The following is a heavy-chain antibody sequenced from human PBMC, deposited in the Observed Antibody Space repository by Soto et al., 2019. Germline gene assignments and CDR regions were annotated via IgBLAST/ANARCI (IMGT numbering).Heavy chain of an antibody. D-gene: IGHD2-2*01. V-gene: IGHV1-8*02. CDR3: GRGPSPREPAGGTPYYYAIDV. J-gene: IGHJ6*02. CDR2: MNPINCAT. CDR1: GYDFTAYD. Sequence: ASVNVSCKASGYDFTAYDINWVRPASGQGLEWMGWMNPINCATVSARRFQGRVSMTRNTATATAYLELTSLRSDDSAVYFCGRGPSPREPAGGTPYYYAIDVWGQGTTVTVSS.